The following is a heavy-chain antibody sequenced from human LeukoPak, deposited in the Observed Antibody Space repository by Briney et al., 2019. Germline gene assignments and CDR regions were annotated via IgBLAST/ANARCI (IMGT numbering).Heavy chain of an antibody. CDR3: ARDRGSRPFDY. D-gene: IGHD3-16*01. Sequence: ASVKVSCKASGYTFTSYYMHWVRQAPGQGLEWMGIINPSGGSTSYAQKFQGRVTMTRDMSTSTVYMELSSLRSEDTAVYYCARDRGSRPFDYWGQGRLVTVSS. CDR2: INPSGGST. CDR1: GYTFTSYY. V-gene: IGHV1-46*01. J-gene: IGHJ4*02.